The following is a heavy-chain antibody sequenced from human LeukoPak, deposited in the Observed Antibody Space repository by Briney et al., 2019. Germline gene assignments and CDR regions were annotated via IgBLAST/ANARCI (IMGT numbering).Heavy chain of an antibody. CDR3: ARGTHDYSNIYGMDV. V-gene: IGHV1-69*13. CDR1: GGTFSSYA. CDR2: IIPIFGTA. J-gene: IGHJ6*02. D-gene: IGHD4-11*01. Sequence: SVKVSCKASGGTFSSYAISWVRQAPGQGLEWMGGIIPIFGTANYAQKFQGRVTITADESTSTVYMELSSLRSEDTAVYYCARGTHDYSNIYGMDVWGQGTTVTVSS.